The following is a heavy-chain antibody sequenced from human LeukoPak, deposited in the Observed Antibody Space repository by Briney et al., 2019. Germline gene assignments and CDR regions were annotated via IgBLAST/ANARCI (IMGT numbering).Heavy chain of an antibody. D-gene: IGHD5-18*01. CDR3: AREKSWIQLWLPPLYYYYYMDV. V-gene: IGHV3-7*01. CDR2: IKQDGSEK. Sequence: GGSLRLSCAASGFTFSSYWMSWVRQAPGKGLEWVANIKQDGSEKYYVDSVKVRFTISRDNAKNSLYLQTNGMRAEDTAVYYCAREKSWIQLWLPPLYYYYYMDVWGKGTTVTVSS. J-gene: IGHJ6*03. CDR1: GFTFSSYW.